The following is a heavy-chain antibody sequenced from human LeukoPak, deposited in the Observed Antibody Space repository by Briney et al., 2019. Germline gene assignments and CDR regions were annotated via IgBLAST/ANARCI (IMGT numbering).Heavy chain of an antibody. CDR2: ISSSSSTI. D-gene: IGHD3-10*01. CDR3: ARRPPMVRGFVWFDP. CDR1: GFTFSSCS. V-gene: IGHV3-48*02. Sequence: GGSLRLSCAVSGFTFSSCSMNWVRQAPGKGLEWVSYISSSSSTIYYADSVKGRFTISRDNAKNSLYLQMNSLRDEDTAVYYCARRPPMVRGFVWFDPWGQGTLVTVSS. J-gene: IGHJ5*02.